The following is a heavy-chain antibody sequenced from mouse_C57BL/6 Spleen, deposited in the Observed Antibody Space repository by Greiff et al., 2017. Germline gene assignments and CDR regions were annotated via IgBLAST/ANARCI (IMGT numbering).Heavy chain of an antibody. CDR3: ERGGGSSYGAWFAY. J-gene: IGHJ3*01. CDR2: IDPSDSYT. V-gene: IGHV1-59*01. Sequence: QVQLKQPGAELVRPGTSVKLSCKASGYTFTSYWMHWVKQRPGQGLEWIGVIDPSDSYTHYNQKFKGKATLTVETSSSTAYMQLSSLTSEDSAVYYCERGGGSSYGAWFAYWGQGTLVTVSA. CDR1: GYTFTSYW. D-gene: IGHD1-1*01.